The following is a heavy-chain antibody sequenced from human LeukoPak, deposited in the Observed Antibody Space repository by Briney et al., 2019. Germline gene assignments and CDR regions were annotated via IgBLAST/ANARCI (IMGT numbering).Heavy chain of an antibody. Sequence: PGGSLRLSCAASGFTFSSYSMNWVRQAPGKGLEWVSSISSSSSYIYYADSVKGRFTISRDNAKNSLYLQMNSLRAEDTAVYYCASEALWDYDSSGYVDYWGQGTLVTVSS. V-gene: IGHV3-21*01. CDR1: GFTFSSYS. CDR3: ASEALWDYDSSGYVDY. D-gene: IGHD3-22*01. J-gene: IGHJ4*02. CDR2: ISSSSSYI.